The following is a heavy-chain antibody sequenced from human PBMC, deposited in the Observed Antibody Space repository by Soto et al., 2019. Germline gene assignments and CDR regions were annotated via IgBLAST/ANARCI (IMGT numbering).Heavy chain of an antibody. J-gene: IGHJ6*02. CDR2: IGSADDP. CDR1: GFTFITYD. Sequence: GGSLRLSCAASGFTFITYDMHWVRQATGKGLEWFSAIGSADDPYYLGSVKGRFTISRENAKNSLYLQMNSLRAGDTAVYYCARADAGRLPRRADYYFAMDVWGQGTTVTVSS. V-gene: IGHV3-13*05. D-gene: IGHD2-15*01. CDR3: ARADAGRLPRRADYYFAMDV.